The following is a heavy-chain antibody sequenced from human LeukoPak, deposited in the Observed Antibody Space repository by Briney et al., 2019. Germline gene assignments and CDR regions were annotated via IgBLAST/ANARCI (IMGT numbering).Heavy chain of an antibody. CDR2: INTNTGNP. J-gene: IGHJ5*02. CDR3: ARDRPRIAAAGTEFSLHH. D-gene: IGHD6-13*01. CDR1: GYTFTTYP. Sequence: ASVKVSCTASGYTFTTYPMNWVRQAPGQGLEWMGWINTNTGNPTYAQGFTGRFVFSLDTSVSTAYLQISSLKADDTAVYYCARDRPRIAAAGTEFSLHHWGQGTLVTVSS. V-gene: IGHV7-4-1*02.